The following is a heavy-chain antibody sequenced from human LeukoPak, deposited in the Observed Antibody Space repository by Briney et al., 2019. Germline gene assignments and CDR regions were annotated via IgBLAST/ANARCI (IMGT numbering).Heavy chain of an antibody. Sequence: SETLSLTCTVSGYSISSGYYWGWIRQPPGKGLEWIGSIYHSGSTYYNPSLKSRVTISVDTSKNQFSLKLSSVTAADTAVYYCARDPDYYDSSGYYFGMVPWGQGTLVTVSS. CDR1: GYSISSGYY. V-gene: IGHV4-38-2*02. J-gene: IGHJ5*02. D-gene: IGHD3-22*01. CDR3: ARDPDYYDSSGYYFGMVP. CDR2: IYHSGST.